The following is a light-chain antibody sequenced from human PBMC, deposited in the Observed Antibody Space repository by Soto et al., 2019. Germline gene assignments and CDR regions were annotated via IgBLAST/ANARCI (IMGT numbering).Light chain of an antibody. J-gene: IGLJ2*01. V-gene: IGLV2-14*03. CDR2: DVS. CDR3: SSYTTSNTLV. Sequence: QSALTQPASVSASPGQSITISCTGTSTDVGGYNYVSWYQHHPGKAPKLILYDVSNRPSGVSNRFSGSKSGNTASLTISGLQAEDVADYYCSSYTTSNTLVFGGWTKRTVL. CDR1: STDVGGYNY.